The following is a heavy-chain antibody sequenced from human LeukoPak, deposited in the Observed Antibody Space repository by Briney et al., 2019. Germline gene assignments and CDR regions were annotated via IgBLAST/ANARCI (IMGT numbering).Heavy chain of an antibody. CDR1: GYTFTSYG. D-gene: IGHD3-16*01. CDR3: ASHDYVWGSFDY. CDR2: ISAYNGNT. V-gene: IGHV1-18*01. Sequence: ASVKVSCKASGYTFTSYGISWVRQAPGQGLEWMGWISAYNGNTNYAQKLQGRVTMTTDTSTSTAYMELRSLRSDDTSVYYCASHDYVWGSFDYWGQGTLVTVSS. J-gene: IGHJ4*02.